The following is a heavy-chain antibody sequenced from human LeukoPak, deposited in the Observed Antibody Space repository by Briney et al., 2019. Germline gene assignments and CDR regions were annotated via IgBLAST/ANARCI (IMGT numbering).Heavy chain of an antibody. Sequence: ASVKVSCKASGYIFTSHAMHWVRQAPGQRLEWMAWINAGNGDTKYSQKFQGRVTITRDTSATTAYMELSSLRSEDTAVYYCARDRADTSGYLLDYWGQGTLVTVSS. CDR1: GYIFTSHA. V-gene: IGHV1-3*01. D-gene: IGHD3-22*01. CDR3: ARDRADTSGYLLDY. J-gene: IGHJ4*02. CDR2: INAGNGDT.